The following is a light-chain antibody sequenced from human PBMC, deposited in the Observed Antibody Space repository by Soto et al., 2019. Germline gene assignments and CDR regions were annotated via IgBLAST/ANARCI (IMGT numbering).Light chain of an antibody. J-gene: IGLJ1*01. CDR2: EVS. V-gene: IGLV2-14*03. CDR3: SSYTSSSTRV. Sequence: QSALTQPASVSGSPGQSITISCTGTSSDVGAYDFVSWYQQHPDKAPKLMIYEVSNRPSGVSNRFSGSKSVNTATLTISGLQAEDEADYYCSSYTSSSTRVFGTGTKVIVL. CDR1: SSDVGAYDF.